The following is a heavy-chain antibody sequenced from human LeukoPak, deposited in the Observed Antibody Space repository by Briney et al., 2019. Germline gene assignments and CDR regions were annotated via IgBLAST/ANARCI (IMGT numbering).Heavy chain of an antibody. CDR1: GGSISSYY. Sequence: SETLSLTCTVSGGSISSYYWSWFRQPPGKGLEWIGYIYYSGSTNYNPSLKSRVTISVDTSKNQFSLKLSSVTAADTAVYYCARGVSSYYDSSGYYPPTAWGQGTLVTVS. D-gene: IGHD3-22*01. CDR3: ARGVSSYYDSSGYYPPTA. V-gene: IGHV4-59*01. CDR2: IYYSGST. J-gene: IGHJ5*02.